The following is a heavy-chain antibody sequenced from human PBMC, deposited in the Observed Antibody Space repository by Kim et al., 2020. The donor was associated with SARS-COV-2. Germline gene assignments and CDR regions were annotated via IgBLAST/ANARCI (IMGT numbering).Heavy chain of an antibody. Sequence: GRFTSSRNTSKNTLYLQMNSLRAEDTAVYYCARDGTYYDFWSGYSNGFDYWGQGTLVTVSS. CDR3: ARDGTYYDFWSGYSNGFDY. D-gene: IGHD3-3*01. V-gene: IGHV3-30*07. J-gene: IGHJ4*02.